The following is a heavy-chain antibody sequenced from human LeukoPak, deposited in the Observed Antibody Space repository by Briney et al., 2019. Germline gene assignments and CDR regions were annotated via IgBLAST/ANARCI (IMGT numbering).Heavy chain of an antibody. CDR1: GGSISSGGYY. D-gene: IGHD3-22*01. J-gene: IGHJ3*02. CDR2: IYYSGST. V-gene: IGHV4-31*03. Sequence: SETLSLTCTVSGGSISSGGYYWSWIRQHPGKGLEWTGYIYYSGSTYYNPSLKSRVTISVDTSKNQFSLKLSSVTAADTAVYYCARLPYYYDSSGYDGPAFDIWGQGTMVTVSS. CDR3: ARLPYYYDSSGYDGPAFDI.